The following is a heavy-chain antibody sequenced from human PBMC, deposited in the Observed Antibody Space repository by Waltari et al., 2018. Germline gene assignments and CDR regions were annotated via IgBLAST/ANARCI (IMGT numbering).Heavy chain of an antibody. CDR2: ISSNGGST. CDR1: GFTFSSYA. J-gene: IGHJ3*02. CDR3: ARSGSSSLIDAFDI. D-gene: IGHD6-6*01. Sequence: EVQLVESGGGLVQPGGSLRLSCAASGFTFSSYAMHWVRQAPGKGLEYVSAISSNGGSTYYANSVKGRLTISRDNSKNTLYLQMGSLRAEDMAVYYCARSGSSSLIDAFDIWGQGTMVTVSS. V-gene: IGHV3-64*01.